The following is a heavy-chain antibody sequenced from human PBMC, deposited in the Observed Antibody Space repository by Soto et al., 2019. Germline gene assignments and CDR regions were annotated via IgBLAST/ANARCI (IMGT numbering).Heavy chain of an antibody. D-gene: IGHD4-4*01. Sequence: QITLKESGPTLVKPTQTLTLTCTFSGFSLSTSGVGVGWIRQPPGKALEWLALIYWDDGKRYSPSLKSRLTTTNEPSKNHLVLTTTNLDPLDTATYYCPHASNPYYDYGRVVWVQGTTVTVSS. CDR1: GFSLSTSGVG. V-gene: IGHV2-5*02. J-gene: IGHJ6*02. CDR3: PHASNPYYDYGRVV. CDR2: IYWDDGK.